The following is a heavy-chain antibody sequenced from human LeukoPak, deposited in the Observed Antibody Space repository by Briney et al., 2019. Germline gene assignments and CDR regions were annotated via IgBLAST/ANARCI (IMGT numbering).Heavy chain of an antibody. CDR1: GFTFSSYW. D-gene: IGHD5-12*01. CDR3: AREGGRGYEGDAFDI. Sequence: GGSLRLSCAASGFTFSSYWMSWVRQPPGKGLEWVANIKQDGSEKYYVDSVKGRFTISRDNAKNSLYLQMNSLRAEDTAVYYCAREGGRGYEGDAFDIWGQGTMVTVSS. V-gene: IGHV3-7*01. CDR2: IKQDGSEK. J-gene: IGHJ3*02.